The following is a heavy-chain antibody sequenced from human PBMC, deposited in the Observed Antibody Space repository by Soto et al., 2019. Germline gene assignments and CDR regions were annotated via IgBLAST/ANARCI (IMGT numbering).Heavy chain of an antibody. Sequence: ESGGGLVTPGGSLRLSCAASGFTFSSYSMNWVRQAPGKGLEWVSSISSSSSYIYYADSVKGRFTISRDNAKNSLYLQMNSLRAEDTAVYYCAREGEYCSSTSCYTDYWGQGTLVTVSS. CDR1: GFTFSSYS. CDR2: ISSSSSYI. J-gene: IGHJ4*02. D-gene: IGHD2-2*02. V-gene: IGHV3-21*01. CDR3: AREGEYCSSTSCYTDY.